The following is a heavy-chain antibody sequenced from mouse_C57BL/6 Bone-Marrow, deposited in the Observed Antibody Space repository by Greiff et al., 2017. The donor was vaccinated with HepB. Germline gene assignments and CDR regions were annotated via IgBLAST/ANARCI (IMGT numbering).Heavy chain of an antibody. V-gene: IGHV1-19*01. CDR3: ESEGDYDGYYEAWFAY. J-gene: IGHJ3*01. CDR2: INPYNGGT. Sequence: VQLQQSGPVLVKPGASVKMSCKASGYTFTDYYMNWVKQSNGKSLEWIGVINPYNGGTSYNQKFTGKATLTVDKSSSTAYMELTSLTSENSAVYYVESEGDYDGYYEAWFAYWGQGNLVTVSA. D-gene: IGHD2-3*01. CDR1: GYTFTDYY.